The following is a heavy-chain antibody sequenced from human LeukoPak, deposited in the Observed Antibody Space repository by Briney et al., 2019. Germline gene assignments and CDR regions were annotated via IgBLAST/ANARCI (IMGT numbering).Heavy chain of an antibody. Sequence: SETLSLTCTVSGGSISSYYWSWIRQPPGKGLEWIGYIYYSGSTNYKPSLKSRVTISVDTSKNQFSLKLSSVTAADTAVYYCARVRYDSSGYYPYYFDYWGQGTLVTVSS. V-gene: IGHV4-59*01. CDR3: ARVRYDSSGYYPYYFDY. CDR1: GGSISSYY. J-gene: IGHJ4*02. CDR2: IYYSGST. D-gene: IGHD3-22*01.